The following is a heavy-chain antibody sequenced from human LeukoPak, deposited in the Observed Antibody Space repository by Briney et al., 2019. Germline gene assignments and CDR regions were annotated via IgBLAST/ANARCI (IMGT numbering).Heavy chain of an antibody. D-gene: IGHD1-26*01. J-gene: IGHJ4*02. CDR1: GFTFSSYA. CDR2: ISGSGGST. Sequence: PGGSLRLSCAASGFTFSSYAMSWVRQAPGKGLEWVSAISGSGGSTYYADSVKGRFTISRDNSKNTLYLQMNSLRAEDTAVYYCAKFSGIVGAPTPHYFDYWGQGTLVTVSS. V-gene: IGHV3-23*01. CDR3: AKFSGIVGAPTPHYFDY.